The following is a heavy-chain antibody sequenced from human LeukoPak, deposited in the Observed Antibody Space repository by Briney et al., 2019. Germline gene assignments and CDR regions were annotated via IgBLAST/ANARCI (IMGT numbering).Heavy chain of an antibody. Sequence: ASVKVSCKASGYTFTSYGISWVRQAPGQGLEWMGWISAYNGNTNYAQKLQGRVTMATDTSTSTAYMELRSLRSDDTAVYYCARVGYSSSWYYFDYWGQGTLVTVSS. V-gene: IGHV1-18*01. D-gene: IGHD6-13*01. CDR3: ARVGYSSSWYYFDY. CDR2: ISAYNGNT. CDR1: GYTFTSYG. J-gene: IGHJ4*02.